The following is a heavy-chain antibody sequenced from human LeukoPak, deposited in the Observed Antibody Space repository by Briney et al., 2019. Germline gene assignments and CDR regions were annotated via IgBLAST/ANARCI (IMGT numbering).Heavy chain of an antibody. CDR2: INPNSGGT. V-gene: IGHV1-2*02. CDR3: ARDSEEEKTAENFDY. D-gene: IGHD2-21*02. J-gene: IGHJ4*02. Sequence: ASVKVSCKASGYTFTGYYMHWVRQAPGQGLEWMGWINPNSGGTNYAQKFQGRVTMTRDTSISTAYMELSRLRSDDTAVYYCARDSEEEKTAENFDYWGQGTLVTVSS. CDR1: GYTFTGYY.